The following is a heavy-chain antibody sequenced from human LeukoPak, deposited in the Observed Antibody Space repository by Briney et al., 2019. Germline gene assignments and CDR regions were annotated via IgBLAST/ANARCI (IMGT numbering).Heavy chain of an antibody. CDR3: ARGPRWELLLAGPGDY. Sequence: GASVKVSCKASGYTFTGYYMHWVRQAPGQGLEWMGWINPNSGGTNYAQKFQGRVTMTRDTSISTAYMELSRLRSDDTAVYYCARGPRWELLLAGPGDYWGQGTLVTVSS. CDR2: INPNSGGT. CDR1: GYTFTGYY. J-gene: IGHJ4*02. V-gene: IGHV1-2*02. D-gene: IGHD1-26*01.